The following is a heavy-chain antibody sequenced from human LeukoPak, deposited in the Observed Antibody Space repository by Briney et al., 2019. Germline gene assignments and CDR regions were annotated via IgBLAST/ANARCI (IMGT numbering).Heavy chain of an antibody. J-gene: IGHJ5*02. D-gene: IGHD3-9*01. CDR2: ISGSGGST. Sequence: GGSLRLSCAVSGFTFGSYAMTWVRQAPGKGLEWVSYISGSGGSTYYADSVKGRFTISRDNSKNKLYLQMNSLRAEDTAVYYCAKDRRYFVCWFDPWGQGTLVTVSS. CDR1: GFTFGSYA. V-gene: IGHV3-23*01. CDR3: AKDRRYFVCWFDP.